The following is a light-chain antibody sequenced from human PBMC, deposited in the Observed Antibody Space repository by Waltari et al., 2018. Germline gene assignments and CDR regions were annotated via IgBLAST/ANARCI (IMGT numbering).Light chain of an antibody. V-gene: IGKV3-15*01. J-gene: IGKJ4*01. Sequence: EIVMTQSPATLSVSPGERGTLSCRASQSVSSNLAWYQQKPGQAPRLLIYGASTRATGIPARFSGSGSGTEFTLTISSLQSEDFAVYYCQQYGESPLTFGGGTKVEIK. CDR3: QQYGESPLT. CDR2: GAS. CDR1: QSVSSN.